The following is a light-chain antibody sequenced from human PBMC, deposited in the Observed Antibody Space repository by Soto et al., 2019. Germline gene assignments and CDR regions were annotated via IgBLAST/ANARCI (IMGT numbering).Light chain of an antibody. V-gene: IGKV3-20*01. CDR3: QHYGDSPLYT. CDR2: AAS. Sequence: EIVLTQSPGTLSLSPGERATLSYRASQSVSSRSLAWYQHKPGQAPRLLIYAASIRATSIPDRFSGSGSGTDFTLTISRLEPEDFAVYYCQHYGDSPLYTFGQGTQLEI. CDR1: QSVSSRS. J-gene: IGKJ2*01.